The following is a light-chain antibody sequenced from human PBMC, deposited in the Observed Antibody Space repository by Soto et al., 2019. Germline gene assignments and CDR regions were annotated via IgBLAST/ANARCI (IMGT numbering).Light chain of an antibody. Sequence: DIQMTQSPSTLSASVGDRVTITCRASQSISSWLAWYQQKPGKAPKLLVYDASSLESGVPSRFSGSGSGTEFTLPISSLQPDDFATYYCKQNNSYGTFGQGTKVDIK. CDR3: KQNNSYGT. CDR1: QSISSW. V-gene: IGKV1-5*01. J-gene: IGKJ1*01. CDR2: DAS.